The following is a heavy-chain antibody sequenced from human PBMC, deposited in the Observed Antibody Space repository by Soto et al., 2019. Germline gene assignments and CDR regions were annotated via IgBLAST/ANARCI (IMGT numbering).Heavy chain of an antibody. Sequence: GGSLRLSCAASGGHVSSNYMSWVRQAPGKGLEWVSVIYSGGSTYYADSVKGRFTISRDNSKNTLYPQMNSLRAEDTAVYYCAREGYCTNGVCPGPFDYWGQGTLVTVSS. CDR2: IYSGGST. D-gene: IGHD2-8*01. J-gene: IGHJ4*02. CDR1: GGHVSSNY. V-gene: IGHV3-53*01. CDR3: AREGYCTNGVCPGPFDY.